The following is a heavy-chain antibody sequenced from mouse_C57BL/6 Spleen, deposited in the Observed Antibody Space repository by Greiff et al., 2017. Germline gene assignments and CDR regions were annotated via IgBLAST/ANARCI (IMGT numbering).Heavy chain of an antibody. CDR1: GYTFTSYG. V-gene: IGHV1-58*01. CDR3: ARRQLRLEGDYFDD. J-gene: IGHJ2*01. Sequence: EVQLQESGAELVRPGSSVKMSCKTSGYTFTSYGINWVKQRPGQGLEWIGYIYIGNGYTEYNEKFKGKATLTSDTSSSTAYMQRSSLTSEDSAIYFGARRQLRLEGDYFDDWGQGTTLTVSS. D-gene: IGHD3-2*02. CDR2: IYIGNGYT.